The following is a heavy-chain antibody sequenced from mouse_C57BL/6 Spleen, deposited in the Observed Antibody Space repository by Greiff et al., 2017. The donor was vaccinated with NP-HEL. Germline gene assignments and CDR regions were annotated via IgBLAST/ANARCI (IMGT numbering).Heavy chain of an antibody. J-gene: IGHJ1*03. CDR3: ARFYYGSSYGYFDV. CDR2: IDPSDSYT. Sequence: QVQLQQPGAELVMPGASVKLSCKASGYTFTSYWMHWVKQRPGQGLEWIGEIDPSDSYTNYNQKFKGKSTLTVAKSSSTAYMQLSSLTSEDSAVYYCARFYYGSSYGYFDVWGTGTTVTVSS. D-gene: IGHD1-1*01. V-gene: IGHV1-69*01. CDR1: GYTFTSYW.